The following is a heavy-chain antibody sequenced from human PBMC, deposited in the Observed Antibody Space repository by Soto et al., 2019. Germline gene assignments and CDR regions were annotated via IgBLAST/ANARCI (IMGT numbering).Heavy chain of an antibody. CDR2: ISPIFGTA. CDR3: ARDIVVVPPAIKGEYPYYGMVV. CDR1: GDTFSSYA. V-gene: IGHV1-69*13. J-gene: IGHJ6*02. Sequence: SVKVACKASGDTFSSYAISWVRQAPGQGLGWMGGISPIFGTANYAQKFQGRVTITADESTSTAYMELSSLRSEDTAVYYCARDIVVVPPAIKGEYPYYGMVVWGQGTTVT. D-gene: IGHD2-2*02.